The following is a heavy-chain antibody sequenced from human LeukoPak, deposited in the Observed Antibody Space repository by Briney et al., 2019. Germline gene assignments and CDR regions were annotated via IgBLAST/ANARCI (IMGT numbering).Heavy chain of an antibody. CDR1: GYTFTSYG. CDR2: ISAYNGNT. J-gene: IGHJ6*02. Sequence: ASVEVSCKASGYTFTSYGISWVRQAPGQGLEWMGWISAYNGNTNYAQKLQGRVTMTTDTSTSTAYMELRSLRSDDTAVYYCARERGYSYGDYYYYGMDVWGQGTTVTVSS. D-gene: IGHD5-18*01. CDR3: ARERGYSYGDYYYYGMDV. V-gene: IGHV1-18*01.